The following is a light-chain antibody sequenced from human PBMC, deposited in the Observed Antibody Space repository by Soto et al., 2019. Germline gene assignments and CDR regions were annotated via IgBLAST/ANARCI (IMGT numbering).Light chain of an antibody. J-gene: IGKJ1*01. CDR2: GAS. Sequence: EIVMTQSPATLSVSPGERATLSCRASQSVSSNLAWYQQKPGQAPRLLIYGASTRATGIPARFSGSGSGTEFTLTISSLHSEDFAVYYCQQYNNWLGTCGQGTKVEIK. CDR3: QQYNNWLGT. CDR1: QSVSSN. V-gene: IGKV3-15*01.